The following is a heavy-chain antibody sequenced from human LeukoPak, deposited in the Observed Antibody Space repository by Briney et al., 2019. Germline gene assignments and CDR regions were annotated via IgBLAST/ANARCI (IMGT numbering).Heavy chain of an antibody. Sequence: GGSLRLSRAAPGFTFSNYWMSWVRQTRGKGLEWVAHINKDGSEKYYVDSVKGRYTISRGNAKKALYLQMNSPRGEDTAVYYCARDKVTYWGQGTLVTVSS. J-gene: IGHJ4*02. V-gene: IGHV3-7*01. CDR1: GFTFSNYW. CDR3: ARDKVTY. CDR2: INKDGSEK.